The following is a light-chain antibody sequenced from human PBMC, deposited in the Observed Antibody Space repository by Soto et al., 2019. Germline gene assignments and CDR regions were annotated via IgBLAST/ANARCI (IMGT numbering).Light chain of an antibody. CDR3: QQYNSYSKT. V-gene: IGKV1-5*01. CDR1: QSISSW. J-gene: IGKJ1*01. CDR2: DAS. Sequence: DIHITQSPSTLSAFVGDRVTITCRASQSISSWLAWYQQKPGKAPKLLIYDASSLESGVPSRFSGSGSWTEFTLTISSLQPDDFATYSCQQYNSYSKTFGQGTKVDIK.